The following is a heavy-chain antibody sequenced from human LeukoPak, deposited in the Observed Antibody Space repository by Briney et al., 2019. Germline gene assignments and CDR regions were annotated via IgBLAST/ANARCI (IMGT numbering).Heavy chain of an antibody. Sequence: ASVKVSCKASGYTFTSYGISWVRQAPGQGLEWMGCISAYNGNTNYAQKLQGRVTMTTDTSTSTAYMELRSLRTDDTAVYYCARAQPIQLCSPFDYWGQGTLVTVSS. V-gene: IGHV1-18*01. CDR3: ARAQPIQLCSPFDY. J-gene: IGHJ4*02. CDR2: ISAYNGNT. D-gene: IGHD5-18*01. CDR1: GYTFTSYG.